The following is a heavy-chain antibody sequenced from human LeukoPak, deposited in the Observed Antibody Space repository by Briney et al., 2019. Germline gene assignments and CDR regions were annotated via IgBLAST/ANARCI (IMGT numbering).Heavy chain of an antibody. Sequence: GGSLRLSCAASGFTFSGYYMSWVRQAPGKGLEWVSYITPSGSTIYYADSVKGRFTISRYNAKNSLYLQMNSLRAEDTAVYFCAGRDVYNSAYWGQGTLVTVSS. V-gene: IGHV3-11*01. CDR2: ITPSGSTI. D-gene: IGHD5-24*01. J-gene: IGHJ4*02. CDR3: AGRDVYNSAY. CDR1: GFTFSGYY.